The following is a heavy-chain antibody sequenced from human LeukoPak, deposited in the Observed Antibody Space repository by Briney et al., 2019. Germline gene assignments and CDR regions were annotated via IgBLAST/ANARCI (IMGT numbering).Heavy chain of an antibody. CDR2: IKSGGSST. Sequence: QPGGSLRLSCAASGFTFSSYWMHWVRQVPGKGLVWVSRIKSGGSSTSHADSVKGRFTISRDNAKNTLYLQMNSLRAEDTAVYYCARGGDYPFDYWGQGTLVTVSS. CDR3: ARGGDYPFDY. CDR1: GFTFSSYW. V-gene: IGHV3-74*01. J-gene: IGHJ4*02. D-gene: IGHD4-17*01.